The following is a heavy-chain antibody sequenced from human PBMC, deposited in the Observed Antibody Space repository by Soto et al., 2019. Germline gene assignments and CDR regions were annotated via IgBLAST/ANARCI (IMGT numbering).Heavy chain of an antibody. CDR3: AREAPYHGSGMYGDGMDV. CDR2: INAGNGNT. CDR1: GYTFTAFA. Sequence: QVQLVQSGAEVKKPGASVKVSCKASGYTFTAFAIHWVRQAPGLRPEGMGWINAGNGNTKSSQKFQVRVTITMDTSASTAYMELSSLRSEDTAVYYCAREAPYHGSGMYGDGMDVWGQGTTVTVSS. V-gene: IGHV1-3*01. D-gene: IGHD3-10*01. J-gene: IGHJ6*02.